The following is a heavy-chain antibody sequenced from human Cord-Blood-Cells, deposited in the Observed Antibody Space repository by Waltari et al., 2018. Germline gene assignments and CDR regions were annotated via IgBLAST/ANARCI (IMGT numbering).Heavy chain of an antibody. CDR3: TTAPFSGPEVY. CDR2: IKSKTDGGTT. J-gene: IGHJ4*02. V-gene: IGHV3-15*01. CDR1: GFTFSNAW. D-gene: IGHD6-19*01. Sequence: EVQLVESGGGLVKPGGSLRLSCAASGFTFSNAWMSCVRQAPGKGLEWVGRIKSKTDGGTTDYAAPVKGRFTISRDDSKNTLYLQMNSLKTEDTAVYYCTTAPFSGPEVYWGQGTLVTVSS.